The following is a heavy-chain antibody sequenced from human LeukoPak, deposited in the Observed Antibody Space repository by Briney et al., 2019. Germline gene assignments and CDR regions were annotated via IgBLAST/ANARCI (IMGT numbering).Heavy chain of an antibody. CDR3: ARILRRGSTSCYGGYYYYYYMDV. J-gene: IGHJ6*03. V-gene: IGHV4-4*07. CDR1: GGSISSYY. Sequence: SETLSLTCTVSGGSISSYYWSWIRQPAGKGLEWIGRIYTSGSTNYNPSLKSRVTMSVDTSKNQFSLKLSSVTAADTAVYYCARILRRGSTSCYGGYYYYYYMDVWGKGTTVTVSS. CDR2: IYTSGST. D-gene: IGHD2-2*01.